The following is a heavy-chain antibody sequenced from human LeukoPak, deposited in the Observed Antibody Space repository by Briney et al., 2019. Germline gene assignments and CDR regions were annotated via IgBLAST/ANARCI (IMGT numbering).Heavy chain of an antibody. D-gene: IGHD2-8*01. CDR1: GYTFSDYY. Sequence: ASVKVSCKASGYTFSDYYMHWVRQAPGQGLEWMGGIDPNTGDTKYAQKFQGRVSMTRDTSINTADMEVSSLRSDDTAVYYCARGIPRSYCTPIDCNPNWFDPWGQGTLVIVSS. J-gene: IGHJ5*02. V-gene: IGHV1-2*02. CDR2: IDPNTGDT. CDR3: ARGIPRSYCTPIDCNPNWFDP.